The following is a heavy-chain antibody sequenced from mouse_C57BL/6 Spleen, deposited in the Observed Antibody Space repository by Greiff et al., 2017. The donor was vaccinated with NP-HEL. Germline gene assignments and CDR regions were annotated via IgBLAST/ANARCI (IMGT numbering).Heavy chain of an antibody. V-gene: IGHV1-54*01. J-gene: IGHJ4*01. CDR2: INPGSGGT. CDR3: SRGIVYSDYAIDD. D-gene: IGHD2-1*01. Sequence: VQLQQSGAELVRPGTSVKVSCKASGYAFTNYLIEWVKQRPGQGLEWIGVINPGSGGTNYNEKFKGKATLTADKSSSTAYMQLSSLTSEDSAVYFCSRGIVYSDYAIDDWGQGTSVTVSS. CDR1: GYAFTNYL.